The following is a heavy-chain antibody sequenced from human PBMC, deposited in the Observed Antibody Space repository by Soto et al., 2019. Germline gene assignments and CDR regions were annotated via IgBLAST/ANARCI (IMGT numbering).Heavy chain of an antibody. V-gene: IGHV6-1*01. J-gene: IGHJ4*02. CDR2: TYYRSQWFN. CDR3: ARLIGTSWFVG. CDR1: GDSVSSNIVT. Sequence: SQTLSLTCAISGDSVSSNIVTWDWIRQSPSRGLEWLGRTYYRSQWFNDYAVSVKSRMTVNADTSKNQFSLQLNYVTPEDTAVYYCARLIGTSWFVGWGQGTPVTGLL. D-gene: IGHD6-13*01.